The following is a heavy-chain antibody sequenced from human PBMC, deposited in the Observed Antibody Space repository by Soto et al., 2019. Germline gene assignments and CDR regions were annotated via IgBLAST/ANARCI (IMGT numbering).Heavy chain of an antibody. CDR2: ISGSGDKT. V-gene: IGHV3-23*01. CDR3: PTVRGAFWGSTT. CDR1: GFTFNHYA. D-gene: IGHD3-10*01. J-gene: IGHJ5*02. Sequence: EVQLLESGGGLVHPGGSLRLSCAASGFTFNHYAMSWVRQAPGKGLEWVSAISGSGDKTYHADSLEGRLAISRDNSKNTCLLTLNTLSADDTTVCYWPTVRGAFWGSTTWGLGTRVTVSS.